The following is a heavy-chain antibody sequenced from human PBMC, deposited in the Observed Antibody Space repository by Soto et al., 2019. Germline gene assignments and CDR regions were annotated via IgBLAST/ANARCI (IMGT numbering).Heavy chain of an antibody. J-gene: IGHJ5*02. CDR2: IIPIFGTA. D-gene: IGHD4-17*01. Sequence: SVKVSCKASGGTFSSYAISWVRQAPGQGLEWMGGIIPIFGTANYAQKFQGRVTITADESTSTAYMELSSLRSEDTAVYYCAXDFFAHETTVVTSRFDPWGQGTLVTVSS. V-gene: IGHV1-69*13. CDR3: AXDFFAHETTVVTSRFDP. CDR1: GGTFSSYA.